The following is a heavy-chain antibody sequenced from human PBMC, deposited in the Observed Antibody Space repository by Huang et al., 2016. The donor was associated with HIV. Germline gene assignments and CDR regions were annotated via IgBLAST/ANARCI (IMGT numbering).Heavy chain of an antibody. Sequence: EVQLVQSGAEVKKPGESLKISCKGSGYRFRSNWIGWVRQMPGKGLEWGGIMYPGDADTRYIPSFQGEVTIPADKSINTAYRQWSSLKASDTAMYSCARLIGSASFYYGLDVWGQGTTVTVSS. J-gene: IGHJ6*02. CDR3: ARLIGSASFYYGLDV. V-gene: IGHV5-51*01. D-gene: IGHD3-10*01. CDR2: MYPGDADT. CDR1: GYRFRSNW.